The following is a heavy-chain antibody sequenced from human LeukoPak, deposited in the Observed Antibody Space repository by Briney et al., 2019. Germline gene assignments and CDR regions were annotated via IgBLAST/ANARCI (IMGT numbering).Heavy chain of an antibody. J-gene: IGHJ4*02. CDR1: GFNFVNYA. V-gene: IGHV3-30*04. CDR3: AREIRGYYAAY. D-gene: IGHD3-3*01. CDR2: ISYDGSFK. Sequence: GGSLRLSCAASGFNFVNYAMHWVRQAPGKGLDWVALISYDGSFKSYADSVKGRFTISRDSSTNTVSLQMNSLRDEDTAMYYCAREIRGYYAAYWGQGILVTVSS.